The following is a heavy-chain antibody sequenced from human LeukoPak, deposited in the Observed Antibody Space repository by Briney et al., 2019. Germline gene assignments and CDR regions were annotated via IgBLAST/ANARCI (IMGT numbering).Heavy chain of an antibody. D-gene: IGHD3-22*01. J-gene: IGHJ6*03. CDR1: GGSVSSGSYY. CDR2: IYYSGST. V-gene: IGHV4-61*01. Sequence: PSETLSLTCTVSGGSVSSGSYYWSWIRQPPGKGLEWIGFIYYSGSTNYNPSLKSRVTISVDTSKNQFSLKLSSVTAADTAMYYCARERVNYYMDVWGKGTTVTVSS. CDR3: ARERVNYYMDV.